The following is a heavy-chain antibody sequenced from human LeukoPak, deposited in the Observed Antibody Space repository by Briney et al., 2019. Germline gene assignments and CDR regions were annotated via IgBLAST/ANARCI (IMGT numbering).Heavy chain of an antibody. D-gene: IGHD3-22*01. CDR1: TSH. V-gene: IGHV1-18*01. Sequence: ASVKVSCKATSHISWVRQAPGQGLEWMGWIGSYERDTYYAQKFQGRVTVTTDTSTNTAYMELRSLRADDTAVYYCARDFWNFYDSSGYYRDFDSWGQGTLVTVSS. CDR3: ARDFWNFYDSSGYYRDFDS. J-gene: IGHJ5*01. CDR2: IGSYERDT.